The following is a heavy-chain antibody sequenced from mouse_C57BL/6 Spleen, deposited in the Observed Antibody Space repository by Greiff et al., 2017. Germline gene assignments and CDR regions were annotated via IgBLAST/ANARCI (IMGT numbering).Heavy chain of an antibody. CDR3: AREGVMVTTNPWFAY. V-gene: IGHV1-59*01. CDR2: IDPSDSYT. CDR1: GYTFTSYW. D-gene: IGHD2-1*01. J-gene: IGHJ3*01. Sequence: VQLQQPGAELVRPGTSVKLSCKASGYTFTSYWMHWVKQRPGQGLEWIGVIDPSDSYTNYNQKFKGKATLTVDTSSSTAYMQLSSLTSEDSAVYYCAREGVMVTTNPWFAYWGQGTLVTVSA.